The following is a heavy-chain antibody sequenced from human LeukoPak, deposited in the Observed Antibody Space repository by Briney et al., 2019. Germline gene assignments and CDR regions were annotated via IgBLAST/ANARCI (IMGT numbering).Heavy chain of an antibody. CDR3: AGHSDLGSGSDYPHSCLLDV. Sequence: ASVTVSFTSSGSPFTSYYMHWVRQAPGQGLGWMGIINPSGGATSYAQNCQGRVAMIGDTSTSTVYMQMSSLRIDDTAVYYCAGHSDLGSGSDYPHSCLLDVGGQGTSGTVS. D-gene: IGHD3-10*01. CDR2: INPSGGAT. V-gene: IGHV1-46*01. CDR1: GSPFTSYY. J-gene: IGHJ6*02.